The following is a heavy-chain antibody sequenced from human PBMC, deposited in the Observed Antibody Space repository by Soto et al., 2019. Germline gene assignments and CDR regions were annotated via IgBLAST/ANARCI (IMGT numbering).Heavy chain of an antibody. J-gene: IGHJ3*02. CDR2: ISTGNGNT. V-gene: IGHV1-3*04. CDR3: ARENIVARMGASDI. Sequence: QAQLVQSGAEVKKPGASVKVSCKASGYTFTYYAIYWVRQAPGQRLEWMGWISTGNGNTKYSQKFQCRVTINRDTAASTVYIELSSLRSEDTAVDDCARENIVARMGASDIWGQGTVVTVSS. CDR1: GYTFTYYA. D-gene: IGHD5-12*01.